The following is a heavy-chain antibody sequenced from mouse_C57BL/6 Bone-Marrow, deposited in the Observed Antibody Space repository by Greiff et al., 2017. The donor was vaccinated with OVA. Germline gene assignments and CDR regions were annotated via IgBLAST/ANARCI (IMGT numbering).Heavy chain of an antibody. CDR3: ARRIPSYYYGSSLYYFDY. CDR2: INPSTGGT. Sequence: EVQLVESGPELVKPGASVKISCKASGYSFTGYYMNWVKQSPEKSLEWIGEINPSTGGTTYNQKFKAKATLTVDKSSSTAYMQLKSLTSEDSAVYYCARRIPSYYYGSSLYYFDYWGQGTTLTVSS. V-gene: IGHV1-42*01. J-gene: IGHJ2*01. CDR1: GYSFTGYY. D-gene: IGHD1-1*01.